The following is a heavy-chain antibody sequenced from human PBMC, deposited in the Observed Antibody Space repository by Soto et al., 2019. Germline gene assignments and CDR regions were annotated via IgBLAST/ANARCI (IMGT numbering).Heavy chain of an antibody. D-gene: IGHD4-17*01. CDR3: ARRGYGDYGLSD. V-gene: IGHV4-39*02. CDR2: LHSNGST. CDR1: GDSITSIFYY. Sequence: QVLLKESGPGLVKPSETLSLTCTVSGDSITSIFYYWAWVRQPPGKGLEWVGTLHSNGSTHYSPSLKARVSISGDSSKNHFSLRMTSVAAADTAFYYCARRGYGDYGLSDWGPGTLVTVSS. J-gene: IGHJ4*02.